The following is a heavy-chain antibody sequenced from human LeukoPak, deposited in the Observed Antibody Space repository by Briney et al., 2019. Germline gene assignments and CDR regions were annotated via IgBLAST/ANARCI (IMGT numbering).Heavy chain of an antibody. D-gene: IGHD6-6*01. Sequence: PGGSLRLSCAASGFTFDDYAMHWARQAPGKGLEWVSGISWNSGSIGYADSVKGRFTISRDNAKNSLYLQMNSLRAEDTALYYCAKDVYSSSSGVDYWGQGTLVTVSS. V-gene: IGHV3-9*01. CDR3: AKDVYSSSSGVDY. CDR1: GFTFDDYA. J-gene: IGHJ4*02. CDR2: ISWNSGSI.